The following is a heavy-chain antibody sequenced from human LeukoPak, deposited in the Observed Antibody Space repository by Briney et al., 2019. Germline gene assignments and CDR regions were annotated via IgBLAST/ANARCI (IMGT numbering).Heavy chain of an antibody. J-gene: IGHJ4*02. V-gene: IGHV4-59*01. CDR1: GGSIRSYY. CDR3: ARGKAAADEC. CDR2: IYYSGST. Sequence: SETLSLTCTVSGGSIRSYYWSWIRQPPGKGLEWIGYIYYSGSTTYNPSLRSRVTISVDTSKNQFSLKLSSVTAADTAVYYCARGKAAADECWGQGTLVTVSS. D-gene: IGHD6-13*01.